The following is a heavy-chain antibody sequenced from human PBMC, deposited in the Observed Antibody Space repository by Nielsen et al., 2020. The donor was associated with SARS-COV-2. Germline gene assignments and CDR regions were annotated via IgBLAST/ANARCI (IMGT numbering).Heavy chain of an antibody. J-gene: IGHJ4*02. CDR1: GYTFTSYY. CDR3: ARDEGLSVFTMIVGGPPGSFDY. V-gene: IGHV1-46*01. Sequence: ASVKVSCKASGYTFTSYYMHWVRQAPGQGLEWMGMINPSGGSTSYAQKFQGRVTMTRDTSTSTVYMELSSLRSEDTAVYYCARDEGLSVFTMIVGGPPGSFDYWGQGTLVTVSS. CDR2: INPSGGST. D-gene: IGHD3-22*01.